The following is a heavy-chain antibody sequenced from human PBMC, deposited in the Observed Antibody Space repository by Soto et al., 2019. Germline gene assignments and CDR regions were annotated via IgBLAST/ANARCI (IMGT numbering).Heavy chain of an antibody. J-gene: IGHJ6*02. CDR1: GVSISSNYY. Sequence: QLLLQESGPGLVKASEPLALTCTVSGVSISSNYYWGWIRQPPGKGLEWIGSIYDSGSTYHNPSLKSRVTISVDMSKNQLSLKLSSVTAADTAVYYCVGMRRTYCYFGMDVWGQGTTVTVSS. D-gene: IGHD7-27*01. CDR3: VGMRRTYCYFGMDV. CDR2: IYDSGST. V-gene: IGHV4-39*01.